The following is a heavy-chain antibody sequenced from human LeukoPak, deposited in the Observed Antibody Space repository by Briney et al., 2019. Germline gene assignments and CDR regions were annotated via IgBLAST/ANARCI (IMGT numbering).Heavy chain of an antibody. CDR3: ARDYSSGGSCHGGFDY. D-gene: IGHD2-15*01. V-gene: IGHV3-21*01. J-gene: IGHJ4*02. CDR2: ISSSSSYI. Sequence: PGGSLRLSCAASGFTFSSYSMNWVRQAPGKGLEWVSSISSSSSYIYYADSVKGRFTISRDNAKNSLYLQMNSLRAEDTAVYYCARDYSSGGSCHGGFDYWGQGTLVTVSS. CDR1: GFTFSSYS.